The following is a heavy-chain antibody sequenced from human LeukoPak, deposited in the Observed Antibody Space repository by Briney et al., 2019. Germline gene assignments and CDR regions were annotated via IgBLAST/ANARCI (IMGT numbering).Heavy chain of an antibody. CDR3: TRTAGVGGHWHFDV. J-gene: IGHJ2*01. V-gene: IGHV3-9*01. CDR2: ISWNSGSI. Sequence: PGGSLRLSCAASGFTFDDYAMHWVRQAPGKGLEWVSGISWNSGSIGYADSVKGRFTISRDNAKSTLYLQMNSLRAEDTAVYYCTRTAGVGGHWHFDVWGRGTVVTVSS. CDR1: GFTFDDYA. D-gene: IGHD3-3*01.